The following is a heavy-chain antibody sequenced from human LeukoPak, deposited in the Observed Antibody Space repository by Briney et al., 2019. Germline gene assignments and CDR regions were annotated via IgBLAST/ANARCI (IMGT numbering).Heavy chain of an antibody. J-gene: IGHJ4*02. CDR1: GYSISSGYY. CDR2: IYHSGST. Sequence: SETLSLTCTVSGYSISSGYYWGWIRPPPGKGLEWIGSIYHSGSTYYNPSLKSRVTISVDTSKNQFSLKLTSVTAADTAVYYCARDVYGATNFDYWGQGILVTVSS. CDR3: ARDVYGATNFDY. D-gene: IGHD4-17*01. V-gene: IGHV4-38-2*02.